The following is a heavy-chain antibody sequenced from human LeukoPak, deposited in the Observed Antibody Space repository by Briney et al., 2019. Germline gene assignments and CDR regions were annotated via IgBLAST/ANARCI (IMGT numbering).Heavy chain of an antibody. V-gene: IGHV4-31*03. Sequence: PSETLSLTCTVSGGSISSGNYYWSWIRQHPGKGLEWIGYIYYSGSTYYNPSLKSRVTISVDTSKNQFSLKLSSVTAADTAVYYCARAQTGAFDYWGQGTLVTVSS. CDR3: ARAQTGAFDY. CDR2: IYYSGST. J-gene: IGHJ4*02. D-gene: IGHD7-27*01. CDR1: GGSISSGNYY.